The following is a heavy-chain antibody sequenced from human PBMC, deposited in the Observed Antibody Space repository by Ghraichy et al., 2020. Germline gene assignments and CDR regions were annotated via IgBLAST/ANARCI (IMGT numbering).Heavy chain of an antibody. CDR3: ARSAAWNDRGHDAFDI. V-gene: IGHV1-2*06. CDR2: INPNSGDT. D-gene: IGHD1-1*01. CDR1: GYTFTGYY. J-gene: IGHJ3*02. Sequence: ASVKVSCKASGYTFTGYYMHWVRQAPGQGLEWMGRINPNSGDTNYAQKFQGRVTMTRDTSISTAYMELSRLRSDDTAVYYCARSAAWNDRGHDAFDIWGQGTMVTVSS.